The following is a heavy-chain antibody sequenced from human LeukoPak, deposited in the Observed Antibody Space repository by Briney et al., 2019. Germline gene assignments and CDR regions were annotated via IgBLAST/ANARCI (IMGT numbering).Heavy chain of an antibody. Sequence: GGALRLSCAVSGFTFSSYWMSWVRQAPGKGLEWVANIKQDGSEKYYVDSVKGRFTISRDNAKNSLYLQMNSLRAEDTAVYYCARDVRDCSSTSCYSDAFDIWGQGTMVTVSS. D-gene: IGHD2-2*02. J-gene: IGHJ3*02. CDR1: GFTFSSYW. CDR3: ARDVRDCSSTSCYSDAFDI. V-gene: IGHV3-7*01. CDR2: IKQDGSEK.